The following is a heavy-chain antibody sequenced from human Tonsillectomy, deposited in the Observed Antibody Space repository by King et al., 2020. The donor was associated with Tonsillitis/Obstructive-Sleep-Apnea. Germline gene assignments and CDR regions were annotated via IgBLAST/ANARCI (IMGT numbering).Heavy chain of an antibody. CDR1: GFSLSTGGVG. CDR2: IYWDDDK. CDR3: ARGSYDSDAFDI. J-gene: IGHJ3*02. Sequence: LTLKESGPTLVKPTQTLTLTCTFSGFSLSTGGVGVGWIRQPPGKALEWLALIYWDDDKHYSPSLKTRLTITKDTSKNQVVLTMTNMDPVDTATYHCARGSYDSDAFDIWGQGTMVTVSS. D-gene: IGHD3-10*01. V-gene: IGHV2-5*02.